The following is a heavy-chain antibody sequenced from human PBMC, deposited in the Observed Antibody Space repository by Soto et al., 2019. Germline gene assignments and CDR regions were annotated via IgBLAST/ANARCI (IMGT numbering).Heavy chain of an antibody. V-gene: IGHV3-30*18. Sequence: QVQLVESGGGVVQPGNSLRLSCAASGFTFSRYGIHWVRQAPGKGLEWVGVISYDGSNNYYADSVKGRFTISRDNSKNTVYLQMNRPRPEDTAVYYCAKDREQWLVTGWFDPWGQGTLVTVSS. CDR2: ISYDGSNN. CDR1: GFTFSRYG. J-gene: IGHJ5*02. CDR3: AKDREQWLVTGWFDP. D-gene: IGHD6-19*01.